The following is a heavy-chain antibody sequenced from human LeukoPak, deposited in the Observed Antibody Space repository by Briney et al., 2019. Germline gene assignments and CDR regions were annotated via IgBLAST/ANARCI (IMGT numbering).Heavy chain of an antibody. Sequence: ASGKVSCKASGYSFTNYYIHWVRQAPGQGLEWMGIVNPSGGSTTYAQEFQGRVTMTRDTSTSTVYMDLSSLRSDDTAVYFCARGGRMTTVETYYFDYWGQGTLVTVSS. D-gene: IGHD4-23*01. CDR2: VNPSGGST. CDR3: ARGGRMTTVETYYFDY. J-gene: IGHJ4*02. V-gene: IGHV1-46*01. CDR1: GYSFTNYY.